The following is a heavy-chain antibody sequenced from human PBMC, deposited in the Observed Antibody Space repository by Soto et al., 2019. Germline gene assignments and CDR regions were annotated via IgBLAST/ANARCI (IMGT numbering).Heavy chain of an antibody. V-gene: IGHV4-31*03. Sequence: LSLTCTVSGGSISSGGYYWSWISQHPGKGLEWIGYIYYSGSTYYNPSLKSRVTISVDTSKNQFSLKLSSVTAADTAVYYCARCPTDYYYGMDVWGQGTTVTVSS. CDR3: ARCPTDYYYGMDV. CDR1: GGSISSGGYY. CDR2: IYYSGST. J-gene: IGHJ6*02.